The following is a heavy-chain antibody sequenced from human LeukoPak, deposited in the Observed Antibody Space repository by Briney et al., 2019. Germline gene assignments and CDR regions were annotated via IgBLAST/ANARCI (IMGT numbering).Heavy chain of an antibody. J-gene: IGHJ4*02. CDR1: GGSISSSSYY. CDR2: IYYSGST. Sequence: SETLSLTCTVSGGSISSSSYYWGWIRQPPGKGLEWIGSIYYSGSTYYNPSLKSRVTISVDTSKNQFSLKLNSVTAADTAEYHRARHDPFDWLSRLWYWGQVTLVTV. D-gene: IGHD3-9*01. CDR3: ARHDPFDWLSRLWY. V-gene: IGHV4-39*01.